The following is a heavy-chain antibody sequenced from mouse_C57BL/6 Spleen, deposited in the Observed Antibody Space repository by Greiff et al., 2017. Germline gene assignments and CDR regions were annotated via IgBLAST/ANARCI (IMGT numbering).Heavy chain of an antibody. CDR1: GYAFSSYW. CDR2: IYPGDGDT. D-gene: IGHD2-5*01. J-gene: IGHJ4*01. CDR3: ARRSNIYYAMDY. V-gene: IGHV1-80*01. Sequence: QVQLQQSGAELVKPGASVKISCKASGYAFSSYWMNWVKQRPGKGLEWIGQIYPGDGDTNYNGKFKGKATLTADKSSSTSYMQLSSLTSEDSAVYFGARRSNIYYAMDYWGQGTSVTVSS.